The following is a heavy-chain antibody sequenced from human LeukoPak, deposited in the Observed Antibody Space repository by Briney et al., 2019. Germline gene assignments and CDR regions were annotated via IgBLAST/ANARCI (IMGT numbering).Heavy chain of an antibody. CDR2: INHSGST. CDR1: GGSISSSNW. D-gene: IGHD3-16*02. J-gene: IGHJ4*02. CDR3: ARFYDYVWGSYRTHFDY. V-gene: IGHV4-4*02. Sequence: PSETLSLTCAVSGGSISSSNWWSWIRQPPGKGLEWIGEINHSGSTNYNPSLKSRVTISVDTSKNQFSLKLSSVTAADTAVYYCARFYDYVWGSYRTHFDYWGQGTLVTVSS.